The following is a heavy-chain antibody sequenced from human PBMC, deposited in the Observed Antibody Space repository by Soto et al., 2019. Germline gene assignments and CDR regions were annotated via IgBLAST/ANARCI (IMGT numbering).Heavy chain of an antibody. CDR2: ISYDGSNK. CDR3: ARDRSYCSSTSCYDRYYYYYGMDV. CDR1: GFTFSSYA. Sequence: QVQLVESGGGVVQPGRSLRLSCAASGFTFSSYAMHWVRQAPGKGLEWVAVISYDGSNKYYADSVKGRFTISRDNSKNTPYLQMNSLRAEDTAVYYCARDRSYCSSTSCYDRYYYYYGMDVWGQGTTVTVSS. D-gene: IGHD2-2*01. J-gene: IGHJ6*02. V-gene: IGHV3-30-3*01.